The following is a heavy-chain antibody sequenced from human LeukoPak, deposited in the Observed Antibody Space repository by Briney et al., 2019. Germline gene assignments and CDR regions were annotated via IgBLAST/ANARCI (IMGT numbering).Heavy chain of an antibody. CDR3: ARGGGVAGTPYNPYDY. D-gene: IGHD6-19*01. V-gene: IGHV4-59*01. J-gene: IGHJ4*02. Sequence: SETLSLTCIVSGGSISSYYWSWIRQPPGKGLEWIGYIYYSGSTNYNPSLKSRVTISVDTSKNQFSLKLSSVTAADTAVYYCARGGGVAGTPYNPYDYWGQGTLVTVSS. CDR1: GGSISSYY. CDR2: IYYSGST.